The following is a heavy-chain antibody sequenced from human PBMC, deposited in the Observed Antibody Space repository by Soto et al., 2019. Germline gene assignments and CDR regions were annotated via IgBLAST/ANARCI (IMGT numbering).Heavy chain of an antibody. CDR3: ASRTIFGVVTHPYYYGMDV. CDR1: GFTFSSYW. J-gene: IGHJ6*02. D-gene: IGHD3-3*01. CDR2: INSDGSST. V-gene: IGHV3-74*01. Sequence: GGSLRLSCAASGFTFSSYWMHWVRQAPGKGLVWVSRINSDGSSTSYADSVKGRFTISRDNAKNTLYLQMNSLRAEDTAVYYCASRTIFGVVTHPYYYGMDVWGQGTTVTVSS.